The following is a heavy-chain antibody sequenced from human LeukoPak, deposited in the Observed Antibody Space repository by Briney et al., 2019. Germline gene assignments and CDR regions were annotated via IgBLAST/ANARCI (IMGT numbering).Heavy chain of an antibody. Sequence: GGSLRLSCAASGFTFSSYSVNWVRQAPGKGLEWVSSISSSSSYIYYADSVKGRFTISRDNAKNSLYLQMNSLRAEDTAVYYCASLIVGARYFDYWGQGTLVTVSS. CDR1: GFTFSSYS. D-gene: IGHD1-26*01. CDR3: ASLIVGARYFDY. V-gene: IGHV3-21*01. J-gene: IGHJ4*02. CDR2: ISSSSSYI.